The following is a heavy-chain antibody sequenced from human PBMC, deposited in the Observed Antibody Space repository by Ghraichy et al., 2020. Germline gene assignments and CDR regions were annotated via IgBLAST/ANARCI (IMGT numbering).Heavy chain of an antibody. CDR3: AKMRWAVAGTVYGLGFDY. CDR1: GFTFSSYA. J-gene: IGHJ4*02. V-gene: IGHV3-23*01. Sequence: GESLNISCAASGFTFSSYAMSWVRQAPGKGLEWVSAISGSGGSTYYADSVKGRFTISRDNSKNTLYLQMNSLRAEDTAVYYCAKMRWAVAGTVYGLGFDYWGQGTLVTVSS. CDR2: ISGSGGST. D-gene: IGHD6-19*01.